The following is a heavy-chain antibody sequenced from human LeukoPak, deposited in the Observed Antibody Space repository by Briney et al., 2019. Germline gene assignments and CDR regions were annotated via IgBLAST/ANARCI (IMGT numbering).Heavy chain of an antibody. CDR1: GFTFSSYE. CDR2: ISSSGSTI. V-gene: IGHV3-48*03. D-gene: IGHD3-16*01. Sequence: GGSLRLSCATSGFTFSSYEMNWVRQAPGKGLEWVSYISSSGSTIYYADSVKGRFTISRDNSKNTLYLQMNSLRAEDTAVYYCARGSFRGARAFDPHNWFDPWGQGTLVAVSS. CDR3: ARGSFRGARAFDPHNWFDP. J-gene: IGHJ5*02.